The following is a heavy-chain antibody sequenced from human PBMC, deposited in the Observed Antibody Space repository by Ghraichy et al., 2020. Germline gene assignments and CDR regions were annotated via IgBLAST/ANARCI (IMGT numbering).Heavy chain of an antibody. D-gene: IGHD1-26*01. CDR3: ARFPRPGNSGSFADY. CDR1: GFTFSDYY. CDR2: ISSSSSYT. J-gene: IGHJ4*02. Sequence: GESLNISCAASGFTFSDYYMSWIRQAPGKGLEWVSYISSSSSYTNYADSVKGRFTISRDNAKNSLYLQMNSLRAEDTAVYYCARFPRPGNSGSFADYWGQGTLVTVSS. V-gene: IGHV3-11*06.